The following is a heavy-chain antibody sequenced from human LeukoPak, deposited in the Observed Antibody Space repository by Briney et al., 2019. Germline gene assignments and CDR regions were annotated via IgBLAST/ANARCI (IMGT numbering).Heavy chain of an antibody. CDR3: AELGITMIGGV. V-gene: IGHV3-48*03. J-gene: IGHJ6*04. Sequence: PGGFLRLSCAASGFTFSSYEMNWVRQAPGKGLEWVSYISSSGSTIYYAGSVKGRFTISRDNAKNSLYLQMNSLRAEDTAVYYCAELGITMIGGVWGKGTTVTISS. CDR2: ISSSGSTI. D-gene: IGHD3-10*02. CDR1: GFTFSSYE.